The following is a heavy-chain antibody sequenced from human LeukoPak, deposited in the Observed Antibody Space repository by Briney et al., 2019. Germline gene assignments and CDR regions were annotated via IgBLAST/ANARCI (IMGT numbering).Heavy chain of an antibody. J-gene: IGHJ4*02. CDR2: ILTSGST. CDR3: ARVRVSGSYLYYFDY. CDR1: GGSISSYH. D-gene: IGHD1-26*01. Sequence: SETLSLTCTVSGGSISSYHWSWVRQPPGKGLEWIGYILTSGSTNYNPSLKSRLTISVDTSTNQFTLKLSSVTAADTDVYYCARVRVSGSYLYYFDYWGQGTLVTVSS. V-gene: IGHV4-4*09.